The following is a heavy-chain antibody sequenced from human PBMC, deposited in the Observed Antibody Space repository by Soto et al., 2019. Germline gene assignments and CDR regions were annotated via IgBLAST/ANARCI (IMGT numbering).Heavy chain of an antibody. CDR1: GGTFSSYA. Sequence: GASVKVSCKASGGTFSSYAISWVRQAPGQGLEWMGGIIPIFGTANYAQKFQGRVTITADESTSTAYMELSSLRSEDTAVYYCARVDVWGSKGPYYYYYYGMDVWGQGTTVTVSS. CDR3: ARVDVWGSKGPYYYYYYGMDV. D-gene: IGHD3-16*01. J-gene: IGHJ6*02. V-gene: IGHV1-69*13. CDR2: IIPIFGTA.